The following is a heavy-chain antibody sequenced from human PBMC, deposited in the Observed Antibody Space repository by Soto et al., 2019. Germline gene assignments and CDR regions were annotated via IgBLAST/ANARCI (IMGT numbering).Heavy chain of an antibody. Sequence: QVQLVQSGAEVKKPGSSVKVSCKAPGGTFSTYAISWVRQAPGQGLEWMGGVVPILGTQKYAQKFQGRGTITADEFTSTGYMELPSLSSEDTAVYYCARSQGGSSSLDIYYYYYYGMDVWGQGTTVTVSS. V-gene: IGHV1-69*01. J-gene: IGHJ6*02. CDR3: ARSQGGSSSLDIYYYYYYGMDV. CDR1: GGTFSTYA. CDR2: VVPILGTQ. D-gene: IGHD2-15*01.